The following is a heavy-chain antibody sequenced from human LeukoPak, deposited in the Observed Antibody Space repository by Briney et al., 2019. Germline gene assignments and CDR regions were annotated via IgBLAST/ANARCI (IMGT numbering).Heavy chain of an antibody. CDR2: INHSGST. V-gene: IGHV4-34*01. Sequence: SETLSLTCTVSGGSISSYYWSWIRQPPGKGLEWIGEINHSGSTNYNPSPKSRVTISVDTSKNQFSLKLSSVTAADTAVYYCARGQYYDSSGPLFDYWGQGTLVTVSS. D-gene: IGHD3-22*01. J-gene: IGHJ4*02. CDR3: ARGQYYDSSGPLFDY. CDR1: GGSISSYY.